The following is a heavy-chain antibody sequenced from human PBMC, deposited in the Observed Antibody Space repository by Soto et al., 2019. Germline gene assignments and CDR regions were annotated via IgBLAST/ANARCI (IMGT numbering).Heavy chain of an antibody. D-gene: IGHD2-15*01. CDR3: ARGPRDIRGYYYYYYMDV. CDR2: INPKSGGT. J-gene: IGHJ6*03. V-gene: IGHV1-2*04. CDR1: GYTFTGYY. Sequence: ASVKVSCKASGYTFTGYYMHWVRQAPGQGLEWMGWINPKSGGTNYAQKFQGWVTMTRDTSISTAYMELSRLRPDDTAVYYCARGPRDIRGYYYYYYMDVWGKGTTVTVSS.